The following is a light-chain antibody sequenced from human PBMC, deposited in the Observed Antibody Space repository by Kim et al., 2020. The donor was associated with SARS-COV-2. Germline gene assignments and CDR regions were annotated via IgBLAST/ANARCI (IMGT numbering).Light chain of an antibody. CDR2: WAS. Sequence: DIVMTQSPDSLAVSLGERATINCKSSQSVLYTSTNNNYLAWYQQKPGQPPKLLIYWASTRESGVPDRFRGSGSGTDFTLSISSLQAEDVAVYYCQQYYSIPVTFGGGTKVDIK. V-gene: IGKV4-1*01. CDR1: QSVLYTSTNNNY. J-gene: IGKJ4*01. CDR3: QQYYSIPVT.